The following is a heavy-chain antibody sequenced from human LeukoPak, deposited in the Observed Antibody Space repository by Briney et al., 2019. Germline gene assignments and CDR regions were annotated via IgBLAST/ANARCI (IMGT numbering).Heavy chain of an antibody. D-gene: IGHD6-19*01. Sequence: SETLSLTCTVSGGSISSSSYYWGWIRQPPGKGLEWIGSIYYSGSTYHNPSLKSRVTISVDTSKNQFSLKLSSVTAADTAVHYCARHAIAVAVGDYWGQGTLVTVSS. CDR1: GGSISSSSYY. CDR3: ARHAIAVAVGDY. J-gene: IGHJ4*02. CDR2: IYYSGST. V-gene: IGHV4-39*01.